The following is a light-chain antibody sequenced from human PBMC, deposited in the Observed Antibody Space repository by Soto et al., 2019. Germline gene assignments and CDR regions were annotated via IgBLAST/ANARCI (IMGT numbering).Light chain of an antibody. Sequence: DIQMTQSPSSVSASVGDRVTITCRASQDIDSWLAWYQQKPGKAPKLLIYAASNLQSGVPSRFSGSGSGTDFTFTISSLHPEDVATYYCQQGSSFPWTFGQGTKVEIK. CDR1: QDIDSW. CDR3: QQGSSFPWT. J-gene: IGKJ1*01. V-gene: IGKV1-12*01. CDR2: AAS.